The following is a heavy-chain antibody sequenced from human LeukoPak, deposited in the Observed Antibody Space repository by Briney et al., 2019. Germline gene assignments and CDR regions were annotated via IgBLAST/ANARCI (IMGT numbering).Heavy chain of an antibody. V-gene: IGHV3-30-3*01. J-gene: IGHJ4*02. CDR3: ARSFGGSYPHFDY. CDR1: GFTVSSYA. CDR2: ISYDGFNK. Sequence: GGSLRLSCAASGFTVSSYAMHWVRQAPGKGLEWVALISYDGFNKDYADSVKGRFTISRDNSKNTLYLQMNSLRPEDTAVYYCARSFGGSYPHFDYWGQGTLVTVSS. D-gene: IGHD1-26*01.